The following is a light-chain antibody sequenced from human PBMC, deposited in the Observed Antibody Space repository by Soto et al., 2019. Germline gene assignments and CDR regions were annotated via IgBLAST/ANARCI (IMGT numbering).Light chain of an antibody. CDR2: RDY. CDR1: NIGSKS. V-gene: IGLV3-9*01. Sequence: SYELTQPLSVSVALGQTARITCGGSNIGSKSVHWYQKRPGQAPVVVMYRDYHRPSEIPEQFSGSNSGNTATLTISRAQAGDEADYYCQVWDSTTAVLFGGGTKVTVL. J-gene: IGLJ2*01. CDR3: QVWDSTTAVL.